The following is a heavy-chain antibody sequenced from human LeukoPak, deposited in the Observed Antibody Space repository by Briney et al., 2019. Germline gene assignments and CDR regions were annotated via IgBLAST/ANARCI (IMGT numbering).Heavy chain of an antibody. Sequence: GGSLRFSCTASGFTFSDSSMNWVRQAPGKGLEWLSYISSSSTTIYYADSVKGRFTISRDDAKNSLYLQMNSLRAEDTAAYYCARNLNTADDYWGQGILVTVSS. J-gene: IGHJ4*02. CDR2: ISSSSTTI. D-gene: IGHD5-18*01. CDR3: ARNLNTADDY. CDR1: GFTFSDSS. V-gene: IGHV3-48*01.